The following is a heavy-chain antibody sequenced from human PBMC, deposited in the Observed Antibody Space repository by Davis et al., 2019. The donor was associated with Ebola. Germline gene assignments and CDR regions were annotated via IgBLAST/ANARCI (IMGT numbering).Heavy chain of an antibody. CDR1: GFTFDDYG. D-gene: IGHD2-8*01. CDR3: GRGMLSFDY. CDR2: INWNGGST. J-gene: IGHJ4*02. Sequence: GESLKISCAASGFTFDDYGMSWVRQAPGQGLEWVSAINWNGGSTTYADSVKGRFTISRDNAKNSLYLQMNSLRAEDTALYYCGRGMLSFDYWGQGTLVTVSS. V-gene: IGHV3-20*04.